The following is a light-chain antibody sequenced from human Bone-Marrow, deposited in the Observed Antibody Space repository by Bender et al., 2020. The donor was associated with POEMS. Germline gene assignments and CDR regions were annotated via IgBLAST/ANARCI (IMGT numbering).Light chain of an antibody. J-gene: IGLJ2*01. V-gene: IGLV2-23*02. CDR3: AAYTGTTVV. CDR2: DVS. CDR1: SSDVGSYNL. Sequence: QSALTQPASVSGSPGQSITISCTGTSSDVGSYNLVSWYQQHPGKAPKLMIYDVSKRPSGISNRFSGSKSGNTASLTISGLQAEDEADYYCAAYTGTTVVFGGGTKLTVL.